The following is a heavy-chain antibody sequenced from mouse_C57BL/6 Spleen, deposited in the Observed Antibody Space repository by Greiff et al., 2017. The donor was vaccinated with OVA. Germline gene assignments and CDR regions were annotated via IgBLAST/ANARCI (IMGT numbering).Heavy chain of an antibody. CDR2: INPNNGGT. J-gene: IGHJ2*01. CDR3: ARDDDGNWDY. Sequence: EVQLVESGPELVKPGASVKIPCKASGYTFTDYNMDWVKQSHGKSLEWIGDINPNNGGTIYNQKFKGKATLTVDKSSSTASMELRSLTSEDTAVYYCARDDDGNWDYWGQGTTLTVSS. D-gene: IGHD2-3*01. CDR1: GYTFTDYN. V-gene: IGHV1-18*01.